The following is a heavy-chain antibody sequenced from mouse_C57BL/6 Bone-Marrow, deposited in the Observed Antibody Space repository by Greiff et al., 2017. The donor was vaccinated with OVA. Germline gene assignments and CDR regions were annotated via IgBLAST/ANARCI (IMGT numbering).Heavy chain of an antibody. V-gene: IGHV1-64*01. D-gene: IGHD1-1*01. Sequence: QVQLQQPGAELVKPGASVKLSCKASGYTFTSYWMYWVKQRPGQGLEWIGMIHPNSGSTNYNEKFKSKATLTVDKSSSTAYMQLSSLTSEDSAVYYCARWRDYYGSSFYYFDYWGQGTTLTVSS. CDR1: GYTFTSYW. CDR3: ARWRDYYGSSFYYFDY. J-gene: IGHJ2*01. CDR2: IHPNSGST.